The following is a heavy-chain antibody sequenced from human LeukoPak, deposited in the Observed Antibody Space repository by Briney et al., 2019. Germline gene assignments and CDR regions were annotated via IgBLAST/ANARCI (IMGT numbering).Heavy chain of an antibody. CDR2: ISSSSSYI. J-gene: IGHJ4*02. D-gene: IGHD1-26*01. V-gene: IGHV3-21*01. Sequence: PGGSLRLSCAASGFTFSSYSMNWVRRAPGKGLEWVSSISSSSSYIYYADSVKGRFTISRDNAKNSLYLQMNSLRAEDTAVYYCARDPLSDSGPNYWGQGTLVTVSS. CDR1: GFTFSSYS. CDR3: ARDPLSDSGPNY.